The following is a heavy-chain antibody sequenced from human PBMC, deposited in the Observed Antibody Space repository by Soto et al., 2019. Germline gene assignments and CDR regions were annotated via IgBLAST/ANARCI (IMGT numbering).Heavy chain of an antibody. V-gene: IGHV3-48*03. Sequence: PGGSLRLSCAASGFTFSSYEMNWVRQAPGKXLEWVSYISSSGSTIYYADSVKGRFTISRDNAKNSLYLQMNSLRAEDTAVYYCARDPRIYDFWSGYYTETYGMDVWGQGTTVTVSS. D-gene: IGHD3-3*01. J-gene: IGHJ6*02. CDR2: ISSSGSTI. CDR1: GFTFSSYE. CDR3: ARDPRIYDFWSGYYTETYGMDV.